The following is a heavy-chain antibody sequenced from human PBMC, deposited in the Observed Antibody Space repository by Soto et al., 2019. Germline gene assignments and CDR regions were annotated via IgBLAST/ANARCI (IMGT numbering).Heavy chain of an antibody. CDR3: AKYCGGDCRHFDA. Sequence: QVQLVQSGAEVKKPGSSVKLSCKAPGYNFIAYYIYWVRQAPGQGPEWMGRIKPGSGATNYAQKFQGRVTVTRDTSTSTAYLELSSLRSEDAAVYYCAKYCGGDCRHFDAWGQGTLVTVSS. V-gene: IGHV1-46*01. CDR1: GYNFIAYY. CDR2: IKPGSGAT. D-gene: IGHD2-21*02. J-gene: IGHJ4*02.